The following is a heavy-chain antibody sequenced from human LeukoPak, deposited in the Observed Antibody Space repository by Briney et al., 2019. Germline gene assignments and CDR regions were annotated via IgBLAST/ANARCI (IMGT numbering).Heavy chain of an antibody. D-gene: IGHD4-17*01. Sequence: PGGSLRLSCAASGFRIRSYSMSWVRQAPGKGLEWVSSISASGTYIYYADSMKGRFTISRDNAKDSLYLQLNSLRVEDTAVYYCARGGDDYGDSYDAFDIWGQGTMVTVSS. CDR1: GFRIRSYS. V-gene: IGHV3-21*01. CDR3: ARGGDDYGDSYDAFDI. CDR2: ISASGTYI. J-gene: IGHJ3*02.